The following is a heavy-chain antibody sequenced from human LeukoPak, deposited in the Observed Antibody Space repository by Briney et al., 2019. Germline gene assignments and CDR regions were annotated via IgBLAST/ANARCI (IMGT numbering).Heavy chain of an antibody. CDR1: GGSVFGHY. Sequence: PSETLSLTCAVYGGSVFGHYWSWIRQPPGKGLEWIGEINHSGSTNYNPSLKSRVTISVDTSKNQFSLKLSSVTAADTAVYYCARASSSGYLYYYYGMDVWGQGTTVTVSS. V-gene: IGHV4-34*01. J-gene: IGHJ6*02. CDR2: INHSGST. D-gene: IGHD3-22*01. CDR3: ARASSSGYLYYYYGMDV.